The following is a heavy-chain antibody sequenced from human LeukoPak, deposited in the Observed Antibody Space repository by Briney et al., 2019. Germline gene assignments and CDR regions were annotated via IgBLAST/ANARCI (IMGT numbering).Heavy chain of an antibody. J-gene: IGHJ6*02. CDR3: ARDVAVDFWSGYYSRSYYYYGMDV. Sequence: GRSLRLSCAASGFTFDDYAMHWVRQAPGKGLEWVAVISYDGSNKYYADSVKGRFTISRDNSKNTLYLQMNSLRAEDTAVYYCARDVAVDFWSGYYSRSYYYYGMDVWGQGTTVTVSS. D-gene: IGHD3-3*01. CDR1: GFTFDDYA. V-gene: IGHV3-30-3*01. CDR2: ISYDGSNK.